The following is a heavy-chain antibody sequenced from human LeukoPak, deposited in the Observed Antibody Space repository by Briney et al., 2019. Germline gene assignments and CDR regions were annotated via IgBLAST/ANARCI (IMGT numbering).Heavy chain of an antibody. CDR1: GYTFTTFD. Sequence: ASVKVSCKASGYTFTTFDISWVRQAPGQGLEWMGWISAYNGNTNYAQKLQGRVTMTTDTSTSTAYMELRSLRSEDTAVYYCARDLEPGIAAAGINWFDPWGQGTLVTVSS. D-gene: IGHD6-13*01. CDR2: ISAYNGNT. CDR3: ARDLEPGIAAAGINWFDP. V-gene: IGHV1-18*01. J-gene: IGHJ5*02.